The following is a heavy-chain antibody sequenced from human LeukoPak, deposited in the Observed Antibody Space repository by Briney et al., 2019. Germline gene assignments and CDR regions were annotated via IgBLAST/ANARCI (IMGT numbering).Heavy chain of an antibody. Sequence: KPGGSLRLSCAASGFTFSSYSMNWVRQAPGKGLEWVSSISSSSSYIYYADSVKGRFTISRDNAKNSLYLQMNSLRAEDTAAYYCARDRGYSGYDPTYYFDYWGQGTLVTVSS. CDR1: GFTFSSYS. CDR2: ISSSSSYI. CDR3: ARDRGYSGYDPTYYFDY. J-gene: IGHJ4*02. D-gene: IGHD5-12*01. V-gene: IGHV3-21*01.